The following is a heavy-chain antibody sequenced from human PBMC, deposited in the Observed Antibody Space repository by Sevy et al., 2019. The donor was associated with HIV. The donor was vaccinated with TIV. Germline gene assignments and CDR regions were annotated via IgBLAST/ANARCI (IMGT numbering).Heavy chain of an antibody. D-gene: IGHD2-2*01. V-gene: IGHV3-7*03. CDR2: IKQDGSEK. Sequence: GGSLRLSCAASGFTFSSYWMSWVRQAPGKGLEWVANIKQDGSEKYYVDSVKGRFTISRDNAKNSLYLQMNSLRAEDTAVYYLAGVGLYCSSTSCSFATNYYYYGMDVWGQGTTVTVSS. CDR3: AGVGLYCSSTSCSFATNYYYYGMDV. CDR1: GFTFSSYW. J-gene: IGHJ6*02.